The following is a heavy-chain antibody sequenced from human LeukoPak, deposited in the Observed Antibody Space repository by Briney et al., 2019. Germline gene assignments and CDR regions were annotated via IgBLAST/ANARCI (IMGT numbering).Heavy chain of an antibody. J-gene: IGHJ4*02. V-gene: IGHV4-39*07. CDR3: ARGGGAPPLYDYVWGSYRYSLSAYYFDY. CDR2: IYYSGST. D-gene: IGHD3-16*02. CDR1: GGSISSSSYY. Sequence: SETLSLTCTVSGGSISSSSYYWGWIRQPPGKGLEWIGSIYYSGSTYYNPSLKSRVTISVDTSKNQFSLKLSSVTAADTAVYYCARGGGAPPLYDYVWGSYRYSLSAYYFDYWGQGTLVTVSS.